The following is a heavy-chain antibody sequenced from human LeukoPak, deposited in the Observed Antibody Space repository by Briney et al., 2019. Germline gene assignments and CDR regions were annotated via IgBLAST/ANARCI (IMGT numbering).Heavy chain of an antibody. CDR2: IYYSGST. CDR3: ARHDGGYYGSGSYYGFDY. D-gene: IGHD3-10*01. CDR1: GGSISSYY. J-gene: IGHJ4*02. Sequence: SETLSLTCTVSGGSISSYYWSWIRQPPGKGLEWIGYIYYSGSTNYNPPLKSRVTISVDTSKNQFSLKLSSVTAADTAVYYCARHDGGYYGSGSYYGFDYWGQGTLVTVSS. V-gene: IGHV4-59*08.